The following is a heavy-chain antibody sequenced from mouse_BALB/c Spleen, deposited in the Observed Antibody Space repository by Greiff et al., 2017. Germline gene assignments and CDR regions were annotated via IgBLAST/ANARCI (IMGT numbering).Heavy chain of an antibody. CDR3: ARDRYGNPWFAY. J-gene: IGHJ3*01. CDR1: GYSITSDYA. CDR2: ISYSGST. Sequence: EVQLKESGPGLVKPSQSLSLTCTVTGYSITSDYAWNWIRQFPGNKLEWMGYISYSGSTSYNPSLKSRISITRDTSKNQFFLQLNSVTTEDTATYCGARDRYGNPWFAYWGQGTLVTVSA. D-gene: IGHD2-1*01. V-gene: IGHV3-2*02.